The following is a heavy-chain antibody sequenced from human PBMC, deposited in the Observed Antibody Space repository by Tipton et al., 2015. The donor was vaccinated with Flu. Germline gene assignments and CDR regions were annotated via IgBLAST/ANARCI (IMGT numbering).Heavy chain of an antibody. V-gene: IGHV4-61*01. D-gene: IGHD6-13*01. Sequence: TLSLTCTVSGGSISSGSYYWSWIRQPPRKGLEWIGYIYYSGSTNYNPSLKSRVTISVDTSKNQFSLKLSSVTAADTAVYYCARTGYSSSWLYFQHWGQGTLVTVSS. CDR1: GGSISSGSYY. J-gene: IGHJ1*01. CDR2: IYYSGST. CDR3: ARTGYSSSWLYFQH.